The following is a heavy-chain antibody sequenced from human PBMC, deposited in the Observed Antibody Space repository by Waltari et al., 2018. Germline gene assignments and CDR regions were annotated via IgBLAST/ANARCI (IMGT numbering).Heavy chain of an antibody. V-gene: IGHV3-30*04. Sequence: QVQLVESGGGVVQPGRSLSLACAASDFTFSSSAMHWVRQAPGKGLEWVAVISYNERNIYYVDSVKGRFTISRDNSKKTLYLQMNSLRTEDTAVYYCARDYCDRTYCHGMDVWGRGTAVTVSS. D-gene: IGHD3-22*01. J-gene: IGHJ6*02. CDR3: ARDYCDRTYCHGMDV. CDR2: ISYNERNI. CDR1: DFTFSSSA.